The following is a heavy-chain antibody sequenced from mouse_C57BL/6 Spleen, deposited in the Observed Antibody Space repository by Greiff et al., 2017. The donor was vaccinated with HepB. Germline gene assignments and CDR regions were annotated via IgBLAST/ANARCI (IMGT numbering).Heavy chain of an antibody. V-gene: IGHV2-2*01. CDR2: IWSGGST. CDR3: ASYDGYYVNAMDY. CDR1: GFSLTSYG. D-gene: IGHD2-3*01. J-gene: IGHJ4*01. Sequence: VQLQQSGPGLVQPSQSLSITCTVSGFSLTSYGVHWVRQSPGKGLEWLGVIWSGGSTDYNAAFISRLSISKDNSKSQVFFKMNSLQADDTAIYYCASYDGYYVNAMDYWGQGTSVTVSS.